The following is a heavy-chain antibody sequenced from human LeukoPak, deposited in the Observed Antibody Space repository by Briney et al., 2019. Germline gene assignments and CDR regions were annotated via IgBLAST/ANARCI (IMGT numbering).Heavy chain of an antibody. J-gene: IGHJ4*02. D-gene: IGHD3-3*01. Sequence: PSETLSLTCTVSGGSISNSIYYWGWIRQPPGKGLEWIGNIYYGGSTYYNPSLKSRVTISVDTSKNQFSLKLSSVTAADTAVYYCARDGPRRTYFSDYWGQGTLVTVSS. V-gene: IGHV4-39*07. CDR1: GGSISNSIYY. CDR3: ARDGPRRTYFSDY. CDR2: IYYGGST.